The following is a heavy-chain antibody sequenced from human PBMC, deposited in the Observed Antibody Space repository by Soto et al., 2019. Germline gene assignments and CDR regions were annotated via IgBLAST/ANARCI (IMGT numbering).Heavy chain of an antibody. D-gene: IGHD6-13*01. J-gene: IGHJ6*02. CDR1: GFTFSSYA. CDR2: ISYDGSNK. V-gene: IGHV3-30-3*01. Sequence: GGSLRLSCTASGFTFSSYAMHWVRQAPGKGLEWVAVISYDGSNKYYADSVKGRFTISRDNSKSTLYLQMNSLRAEDTAVYYCAAEGSSSWYFGSEYYYGMDVWGQGTTVTVSS. CDR3: AAEGSSSWYFGSEYYYGMDV.